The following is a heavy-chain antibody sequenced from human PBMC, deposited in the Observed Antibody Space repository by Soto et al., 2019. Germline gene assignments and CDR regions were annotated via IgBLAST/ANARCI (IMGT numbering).Heavy chain of an antibody. CDR1: GFTFSTYW. J-gene: IGHJ3*02. V-gene: IGHV3-74*01. CDR2: ISPDGSNR. Sequence: GGSLRLSCAASGFTFSTYWMNWVRQTPGKGLMWVSRISPDGSNRGYADSVEGRFTVSRDNAKNTLYLQKNSLRAEDTAVYYCAREGSGSRAFDIWGQGTMVTVS. CDR3: AREGSGSRAFDI. D-gene: IGHD3-10*01.